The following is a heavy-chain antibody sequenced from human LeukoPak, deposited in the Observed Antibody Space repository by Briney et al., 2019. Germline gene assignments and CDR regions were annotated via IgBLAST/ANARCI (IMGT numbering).Heavy chain of an antibody. CDR3: ARDRYFGSGSYLFDS. V-gene: IGHV3-30-3*01. CDR1: GFTFNSYA. CDR2: ISYDGSNK. D-gene: IGHD3-10*01. J-gene: IGHJ4*02. Sequence: GGSLRLSCAASGFTFNSYAIHWVRQAPGKGLQGVAVISYDGSNKYYADSVKGRFTISRDSSQNTLYLQMNSLRAEDTALYYCARDRYFGSGSYLFDSWGQGTLVTVSS.